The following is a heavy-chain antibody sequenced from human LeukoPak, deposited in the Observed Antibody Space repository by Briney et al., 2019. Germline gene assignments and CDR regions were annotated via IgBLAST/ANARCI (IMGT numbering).Heavy chain of an antibody. CDR1: GGTFISYA. D-gene: IGHD4-17*01. V-gene: IGHV1-69*01. CDR3: ARAGLRSPGHFAY. J-gene: IGHJ4*02. CDR2: IIPIFGTA. Sequence: ASVNVSFKASGGTFISYAISWVRQAPGQGVEWMGGIIPIFGTANYAQKFQGRATITADESTSTAYMQLSSLRSEDTAVYYCARAGLRSPGHFAYWGQGTLVTVSS.